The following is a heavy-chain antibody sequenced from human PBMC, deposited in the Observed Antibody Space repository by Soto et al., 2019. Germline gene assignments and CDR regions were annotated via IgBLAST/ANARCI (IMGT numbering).Heavy chain of an antibody. Sequence: KPSETLSLTCTVSGGSVSSNSYSWGWIRQSPGKGLEWIGIIYSTENTYYHPSLLSRVTISADTSMNEFSLKLSSVTAADTAVYYCARGGGRAARIAVAGSYEYFQHWGQGTLVTVS. CDR1: GGSVSSNSYS. CDR2: IYSTENT. D-gene: IGHD6-19*01. J-gene: IGHJ1*01. CDR3: ARGGGRAARIAVAGSYEYFQH. V-gene: IGHV4-39*01.